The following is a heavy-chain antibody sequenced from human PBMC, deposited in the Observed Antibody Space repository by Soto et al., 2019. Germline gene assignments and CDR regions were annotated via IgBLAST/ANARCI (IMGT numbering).Heavy chain of an antibody. J-gene: IGHJ4*02. D-gene: IGHD6-19*01. Sequence: SETLSLTCAVYGGSFSGYYWSWIRQPPGKGLEWIGEINHSGSTNYNPSLKSRVTISVDTSKNQFSLKLSSVTAADTAVYYCAREDSSGWYFFDYWGQGTLVTVSS. CDR3: AREDSSGWYFFDY. CDR1: GGSFSGYY. CDR2: INHSGST. V-gene: IGHV4-34*01.